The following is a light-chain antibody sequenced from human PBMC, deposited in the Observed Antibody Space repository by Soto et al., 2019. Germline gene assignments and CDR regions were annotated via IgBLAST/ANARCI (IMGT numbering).Light chain of an antibody. CDR2: DAT. J-gene: IGLJ1*01. CDR1: SSDVGGYNY. CDR3: CSYAGRYTYV. Sequence: QSALTQPRSVSGSPGQSVTISCTGTSSDVGGYNYVSWYQQHPGKAPKLMIYDATKRPSGVPDRFSGSKSGKTASLIISGLQAEDEADYYCCSYAGRYTYVFGTGTKLTVL. V-gene: IGLV2-11*01.